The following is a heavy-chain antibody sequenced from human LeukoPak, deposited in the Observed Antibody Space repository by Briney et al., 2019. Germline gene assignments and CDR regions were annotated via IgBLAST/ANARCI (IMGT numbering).Heavy chain of an antibody. CDR1: GGSISGGKDF. D-gene: IGHD6-13*01. CDR3: ARRGITYSSSFFEY. Sequence: NPSETLSLTCTVSGGSISGGKDFWGWIRQPPGKGLEWIGSIYYTGSTYYNPSLKSRVTISVDTSRNEFSLQVHSVTATDTAVYYCARRGITYSSSFFEYWGQGSLVTVSS. CDR2: IYYTGST. V-gene: IGHV4-39*01. J-gene: IGHJ4*02.